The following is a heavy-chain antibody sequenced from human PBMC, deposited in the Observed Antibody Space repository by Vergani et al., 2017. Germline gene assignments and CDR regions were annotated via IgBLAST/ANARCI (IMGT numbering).Heavy chain of an antibody. D-gene: IGHD1-26*01. V-gene: IGHV3-23*01. CDR2: ISGSGGST. CDR3: AKDQRSIISGSYSGY. J-gene: IGHJ4*02. CDR1: GFTFSSYA. Sequence: EVQLLESGGGLVQPGGSLRLSCAASGFTFSSYAMSWVRQAPGKGLEWVSAISGSGGSTFYADSVKGRFTISRDNSKNTLYLQMNSLRAEDTAVYYCAKDQRSIISGSYSGYWGQGTLVTVSS.